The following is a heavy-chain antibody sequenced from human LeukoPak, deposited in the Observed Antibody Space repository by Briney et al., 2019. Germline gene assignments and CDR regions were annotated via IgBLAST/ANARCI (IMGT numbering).Heavy chain of an antibody. D-gene: IGHD3-22*01. CDR3: ARASSGLNMIVVVKGAFDI. J-gene: IGHJ3*02. CDR2: MNPNSGNT. V-gene: IGHV1-8*01. CDR1: GYTFTSYD. Sequence: GASVKVSCKASGYTFTSYDINWVRQATGQGLEWMGWMNPNSGNTGYAQKFQGRVTMTRNTSISTAYMELSSLRSEDTAVYYCARASSGLNMIVVVKGAFDIWGQGTMVTISS.